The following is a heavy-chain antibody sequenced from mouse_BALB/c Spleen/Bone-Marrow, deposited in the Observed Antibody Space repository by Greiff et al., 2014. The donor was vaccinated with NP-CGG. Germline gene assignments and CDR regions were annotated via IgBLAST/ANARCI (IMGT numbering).Heavy chain of an antibody. Sequence: VQLVESGAELAKPGASVKMSCKASGYTFTSYTMHWVKQRPGQGLEWIGYINPSSGYTNYNQKFKDKATLTADKSSSTAYMQLGSLTSEDSAVYYCARYRYDWYFDVWGAGTTVTVSS. J-gene: IGHJ1*01. CDR3: ARYRYDWYFDV. V-gene: IGHV1-4*01. CDR1: GYTFTSYT. D-gene: IGHD2-14*01. CDR2: INPSSGYT.